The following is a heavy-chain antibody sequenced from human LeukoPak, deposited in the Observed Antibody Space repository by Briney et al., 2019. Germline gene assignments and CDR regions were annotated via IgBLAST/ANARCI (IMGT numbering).Heavy chain of an antibody. CDR1: GGSVNSGTYY. D-gene: IGHD3-10*01. J-gene: IGHJ4*02. CDR3: ARDRASGMDY. CDR2: IFFTGRT. Sequence: SETLSLTCTVSGGSVNSGTYYWSWIRQFPGKGLEWIGQIFFTGRTDYNPSLKSRLAISIDTSRDQFSLEPSSVSAADAATYYCARDRASGMDYWGQGILVTVSS. V-gene: IGHV4-31*03.